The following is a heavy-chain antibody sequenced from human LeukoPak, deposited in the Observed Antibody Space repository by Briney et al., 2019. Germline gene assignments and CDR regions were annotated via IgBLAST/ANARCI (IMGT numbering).Heavy chain of an antibody. J-gene: IGHJ4*02. CDR2: IYHSGST. V-gene: IGHV4-38-2*02. Sequence: TASETLSLTCTVSGYSISSGYYWGWSRQPPGEGLEWIGSIYHSGSTYYNPSLKSRVTISVDTSKNQFSLKLSSVTAADTAVYYCARDNHYDFWSGYYPLYYFDYWGQGTLVTVSS. CDR3: ARDNHYDFWSGYYPLYYFDY. D-gene: IGHD3-3*01. CDR1: GYSISSGYY.